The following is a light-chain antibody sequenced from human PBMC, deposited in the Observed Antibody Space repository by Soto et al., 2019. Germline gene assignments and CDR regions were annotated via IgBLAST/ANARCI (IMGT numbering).Light chain of an antibody. CDR2: DTS. V-gene: IGKV3-11*01. CDR3: QQRKHWPPLT. CDR1: QSVETY. Sequence: EVVLTPAPATLSLSPGERAILSCRASQSVETYLVSYQQKPGQAPRLLIYDTSNRATGIPARFSGSGSPTHFALTISSLEHGDFAVDYCQQRKHWPPLTFGGGTKV. J-gene: IGKJ4*02.